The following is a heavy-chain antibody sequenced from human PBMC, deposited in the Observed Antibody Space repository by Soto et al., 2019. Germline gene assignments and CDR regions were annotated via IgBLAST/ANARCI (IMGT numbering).Heavy chain of an antibody. J-gene: IGHJ4*02. CDR2: ISYDGSNK. V-gene: IGHV3-30-3*01. CDR1: GFTFSSYA. CDR3: ARSLTLDDSSGYHDY. Sequence: QVQLVESGGGVVQPGRSLRLSCAASGFTFSSYAMHWVRQAPGKGLEWVAVISYDGSNKYYADPVKGRFTISRDNSKNPLYLQMNSLRADDTAVYCCARSLTLDDSSGYHDYCGQGPLVTVSS. D-gene: IGHD3-22*01.